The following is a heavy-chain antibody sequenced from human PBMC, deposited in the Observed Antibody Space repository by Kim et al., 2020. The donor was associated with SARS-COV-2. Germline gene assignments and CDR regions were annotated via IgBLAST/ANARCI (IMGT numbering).Heavy chain of an antibody. J-gene: IGHJ4*02. D-gene: IGHD3-3*01. CDR2: ISYDGSNK. V-gene: IGHV3-30*18. CDR1: GFTFSSYG. CDR3: AKGGIKAFWSGYTNDFDY. Sequence: GGSLRLSCAASGFTFSSYGMHWVRQAPGKGLEWVAVISYDGSNKYYADSVKGRFTISRDNSKNTLYLQMNSLRAEDTAVYYCAKGGIKAFWSGYTNDFDYWGQGTLVTVSS.